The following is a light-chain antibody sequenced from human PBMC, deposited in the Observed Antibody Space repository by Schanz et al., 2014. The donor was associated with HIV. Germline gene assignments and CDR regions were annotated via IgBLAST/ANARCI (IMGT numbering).Light chain of an antibody. J-gene: IGLJ1*01. CDR1: SSDVGGYNY. CDR2: DVS. Sequence: QSALTQPASVSGSPGQSITISCTGTSSDVGGYNYVSWYQQHPGKAPKLMIFDVSNRPSGVSNRFSGSKSGNTASLTISGLQAEDEAGYYCVSYRSSSTYVFGTGTKLTVL. CDR3: VSYRSSSTYV. V-gene: IGLV2-14*03.